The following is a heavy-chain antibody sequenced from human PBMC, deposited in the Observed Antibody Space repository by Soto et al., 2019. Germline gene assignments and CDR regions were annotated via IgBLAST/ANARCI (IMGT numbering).Heavy chain of an antibody. CDR1: GYTFTSYD. CDR2: MNPNSGNT. V-gene: IGHV1-8*01. J-gene: IGHJ5*02. D-gene: IGHD2-2*02. CDR3: ARGSRYCSSTSCYTGYWFDP. Sequence: ASVKVSCKASGYTFTSYDINWVRQATGQGLEWMGWMNPNSGNTGYAQKFQGRVTMTRNNSISTAYMELSSLRSEDTAVYYCARGSRYCSSTSCYTGYWFDPWGQGTLVTVSS.